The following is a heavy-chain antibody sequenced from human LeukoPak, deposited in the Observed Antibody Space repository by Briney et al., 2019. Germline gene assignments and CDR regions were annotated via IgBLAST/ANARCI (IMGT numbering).Heavy chain of an antibody. CDR1: GFTFRTYS. V-gene: IGHV3-21*01. J-gene: IGHJ3*02. CDR3: ARALPSPLYSGSYADAFDI. CDR2: ITGSSNFM. D-gene: IGHD1-26*01. Sequence: GGSLRPSCAASGFTFRTYSMNWVRQAPGKGLEWVSSITGSSNFMSYADSVKGRFTIYRDNAKNSLYLQMNSLRAEDTAVYYCARALPSPLYSGSYADAFDIWGQGTMVTVSS.